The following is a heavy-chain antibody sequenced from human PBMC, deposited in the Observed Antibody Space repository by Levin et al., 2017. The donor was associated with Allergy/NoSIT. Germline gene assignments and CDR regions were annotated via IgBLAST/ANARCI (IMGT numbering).Heavy chain of an antibody. CDR2: ITGGGFNT. Sequence: GGSLRLSYAVSGFTISEYAMAWVRQAPGKGLEWVSVITGGGFNTYYGDSVKGRFTVSRDDSKDTLYLELNSLGGEDTAVYYCAKKQGGTSGFSFDVWGQGTMVTVSS. CDR1: GFTISEYA. J-gene: IGHJ3*01. D-gene: IGHD1-1*01. V-gene: IGHV3-23*01. CDR3: AKKQGGTSGFSFDV.